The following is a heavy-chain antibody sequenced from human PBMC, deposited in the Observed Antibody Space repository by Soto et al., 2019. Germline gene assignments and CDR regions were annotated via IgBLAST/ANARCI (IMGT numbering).Heavy chain of an antibody. CDR2: IYYSGST. CDR1: GGSISSYY. D-gene: IGHD3-3*01. V-gene: IGHV4-59*01. J-gene: IGHJ4*02. Sequence: SQTLSLTCTVSGGSISSYYWSWIRQPPGKGLEWIGYIYYSGSTNYNPSLKSRVTISVDTSKNQFSLKLSSVTAADTAVYYCARDHHWSGYPDYWGQGTLVTVSS. CDR3: ARDHHWSGYPDY.